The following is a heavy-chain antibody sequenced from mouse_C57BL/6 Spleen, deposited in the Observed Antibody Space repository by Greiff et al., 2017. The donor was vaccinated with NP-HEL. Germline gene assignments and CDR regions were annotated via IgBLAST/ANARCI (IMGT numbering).Heavy chain of an antibody. CDR2: IRNKANGYTT. CDR3: ARYGYGSSLDY. Sequence: EVKLQESGGGLVQPGGSLSLSCAASGFTFTDYYMSWVRQPPGKALEWLGFIRNKANGYTTEYSASVKGRFTISRDNSQSILYLQMNALRAEDSATYYCARYGYGSSLDYWGQGTTLTVSS. CDR1: GFTFTDYY. J-gene: IGHJ2*01. D-gene: IGHD1-1*01. V-gene: IGHV7-3*01.